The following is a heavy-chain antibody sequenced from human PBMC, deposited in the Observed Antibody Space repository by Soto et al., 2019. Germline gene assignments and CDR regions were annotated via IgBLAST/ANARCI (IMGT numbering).Heavy chain of an antibody. J-gene: IGHJ6*02. D-gene: IGHD5-18*01. Sequence: GESLKISCKGSGYTFTTYWIGWVRQMPGKGLEWMGIFYPGDSDTRYSPSCQGQVTISADRSTSTAYLQWSSLKASDTATYYCARRGDENRYGKNPYDYNYYGMDVWGQGTTVTVSS. V-gene: IGHV5-51*01. CDR3: ARRGDENRYGKNPYDYNYYGMDV. CDR1: GYTFTTYW. CDR2: FYPGDSDT.